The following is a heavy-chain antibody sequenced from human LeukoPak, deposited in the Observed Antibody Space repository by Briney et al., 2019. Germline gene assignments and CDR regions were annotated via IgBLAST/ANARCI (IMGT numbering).Heavy chain of an antibody. V-gene: IGHV3-23*01. CDR1: GFTFSSYA. Sequence: PGGSLRLSCAASGFTFSSYAMSSVRQAPGRGLEWVSAISGSGGSTSYADSVKGRFTISRDNPKNTLYLQMNSRRAEHTAVNYRAKDHSRSGYSPCWGQGTLVTVSS. J-gene: IGHJ4*02. CDR3: AKDHSRSGYSPC. D-gene: IGHD3-3*01. CDR2: ISGSGGST.